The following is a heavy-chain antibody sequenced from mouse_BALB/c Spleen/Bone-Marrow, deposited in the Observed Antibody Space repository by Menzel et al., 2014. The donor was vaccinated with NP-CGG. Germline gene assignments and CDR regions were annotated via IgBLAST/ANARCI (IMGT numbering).Heavy chain of an antibody. CDR1: GYTFTDTW. J-gene: IGHJ2*01. V-gene: IGHV1-7*01. CDR2: INPSTGYA. Sequence: VQLQESGPEPAKPGASVKMSCKASGYTFTDTWIHWIKQRPGQGLEWIGNINPSTGYAEYNQNFKDKATLTVDKSSSTAYMQLSSLTSEDSAVYYCARDYWGQGTTLTVSS. CDR3: ARDY.